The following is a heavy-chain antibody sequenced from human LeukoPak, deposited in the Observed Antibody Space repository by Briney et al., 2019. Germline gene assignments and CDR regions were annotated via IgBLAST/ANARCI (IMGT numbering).Heavy chain of an antibody. Sequence: GGSLRLSCAASGFTFSNYEMNWVRQAPGKGLEWVSYISSSGSIIYYIDSVKGRFTISRDNAKKSLHLQMNSLRAEDTAVYYCAREASYDSWSGYHNDFDIWGQGTMVTVPS. CDR3: AREASYDSWSGYHNDFDI. V-gene: IGHV3-48*03. CDR1: GFTFSNYE. D-gene: IGHD3-3*01. J-gene: IGHJ3*02. CDR2: ISSSGSII.